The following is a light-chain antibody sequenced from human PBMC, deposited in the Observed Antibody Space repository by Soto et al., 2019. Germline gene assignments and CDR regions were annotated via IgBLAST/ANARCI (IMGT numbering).Light chain of an antibody. CDR1: QDISVY. CDR3: QKFNTAPLS. J-gene: IGKJ5*01. CDR2: SDS. V-gene: IGKV1-27*01. Sequence: DIQMTQSPSSLSASVGDRVTITCRASQDISVYLAWYQQKPGKVPKLLLYSDSTLQSGVPSRFSGSGSGSDFTLTISSLQHEDVATYCCQKFNTAPLSFGQGTRLEIK.